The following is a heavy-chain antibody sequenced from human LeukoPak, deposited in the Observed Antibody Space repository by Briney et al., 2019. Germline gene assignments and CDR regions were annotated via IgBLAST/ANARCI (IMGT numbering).Heavy chain of an antibody. CDR3: ARRKWLRLIRQYYFDY. Sequence: SETLSLTCTVSGGSISSSSYYWGWIRQPPGKGLEWIGSIYYSGSTYYNPSLKSRVTISVDTSKNQFSLKLSSVTAADTAVYYCARRKWLRLIRQYYFDYWGQGTLVTVSS. CDR1: GGSISSSSYY. V-gene: IGHV4-39*07. D-gene: IGHD5-12*01. CDR2: IYYSGST. J-gene: IGHJ4*02.